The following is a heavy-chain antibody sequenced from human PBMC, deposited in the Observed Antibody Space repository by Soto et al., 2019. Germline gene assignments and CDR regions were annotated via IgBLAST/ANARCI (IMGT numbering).Heavy chain of an antibody. CDR2: IDWDDDK. CDR3: ARIRVGFCSSSSYYYYGMDV. V-gene: IGHV2-70*01. Sequence: SGPTLVNPTQTLTLTCTFSGFSLSTSGMCVSWIRQPPGKALEWLALIDWDDDKYYSTSLKTRLTISKDTSKNQVVLTMTNMDPVDTATYYCARIRVGFCSSSSYYYYGMDVWGQGTTVPVSS. J-gene: IGHJ6*02. D-gene: IGHD6-6*01. CDR1: GFSLSTSGMC.